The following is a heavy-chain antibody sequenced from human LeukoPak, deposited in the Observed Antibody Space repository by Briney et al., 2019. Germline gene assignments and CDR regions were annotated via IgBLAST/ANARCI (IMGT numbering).Heavy chain of an antibody. CDR2: INPNSGGT. D-gene: IGHD1-26*01. V-gene: IGHV1-2*02. CDR3: AKVDPPIIAGARGDAFEI. J-gene: IGHJ3*02. Sequence: GASVKVSCKASGYTFTGYYMHWVRQAPGQGLEWMGWINPNSGGTNYAQKFQGRVTMTRDTSISTAYMELSSLRPDDTAVYYCAKVDPPIIAGARGDAFEIWGQGTLVTVSS. CDR1: GYTFTGYY.